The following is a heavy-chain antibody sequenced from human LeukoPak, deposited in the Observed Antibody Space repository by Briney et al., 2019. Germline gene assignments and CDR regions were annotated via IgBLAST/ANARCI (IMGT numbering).Heavy chain of an antibody. V-gene: IGHV4-4*02. CDR3: ARHFDYYYGMDV. CDR2: IYHSGST. D-gene: IGHD3-3*02. J-gene: IGHJ6*02. CDR1: GGSISSSNW. Sequence: SGTLSLTCAVSGGSISSSNWWSWVRQPPGKGLEWIGEIYHSGSTNYNPSLKSRVTISVDTSKNQFSLKLSSVTAADTAVYYCARHFDYYYGMDVWGQGTMVTVSS.